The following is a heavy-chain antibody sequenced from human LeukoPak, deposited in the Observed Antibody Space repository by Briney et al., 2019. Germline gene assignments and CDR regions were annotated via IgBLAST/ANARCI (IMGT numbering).Heavy chain of an antibody. CDR1: GYTFTSYD. V-gene: IGHV1-46*01. Sequence: ASVKVSCKASGYTFTSYDMHWVRQAPGQGLEWMGIINPSSVTTTYAQKFQGRVTMTRDTSTSTVYVELSSLRSEDTAVYYCARVNRENVFGVSMDVWGQGTTVTVSS. CDR2: INPSSVTT. CDR3: ARVNRENVFGVSMDV. J-gene: IGHJ6*02. D-gene: IGHD3-10*01.